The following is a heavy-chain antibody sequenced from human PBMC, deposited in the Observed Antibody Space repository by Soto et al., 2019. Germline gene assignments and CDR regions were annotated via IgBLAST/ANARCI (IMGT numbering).Heavy chain of an antibody. V-gene: IGHV4-59*01. CDR2: IYYSGST. D-gene: IGHD3-22*01. Sequence: QVQLQESGPGLVKPSETLSLTCTVSGGSISSYYWSWIRQPPGKGLEWIGYIYYSGSTNYNPSLKSRVTISVDTSKNQFSLKLSSVTAADTAVYYCARGTYCYDSSGYYTDRLFDYWGQGTLVTVSS. CDR1: GGSISSYY. CDR3: ARGTYCYDSSGYYTDRLFDY. J-gene: IGHJ4*02.